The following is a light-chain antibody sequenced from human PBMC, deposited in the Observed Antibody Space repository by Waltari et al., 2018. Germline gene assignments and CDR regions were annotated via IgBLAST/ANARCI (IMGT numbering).Light chain of an antibody. Sequence: EIVLTQSPATLSLSPAERATLSCRASQSVSSDLAWYQQKPGQAPRLLIYDASNRATGIPARFSGSGSGTDFTLTISSLEPEDFAVYYCQQRSNWPLTFGGETKVEIK. J-gene: IGKJ4*01. CDR2: DAS. V-gene: IGKV3-11*01. CDR1: QSVSSD. CDR3: QQRSNWPLT.